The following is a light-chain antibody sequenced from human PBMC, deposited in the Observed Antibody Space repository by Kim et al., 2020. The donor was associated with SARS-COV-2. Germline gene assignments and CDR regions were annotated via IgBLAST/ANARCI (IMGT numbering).Light chain of an antibody. CDR2: DAS. CDR1: QSVNTY. V-gene: IGKV3-11*01. Sequence: EIVLTQSPATLSLSPGERATLSCRASQSVNTYLAWYQQKPGQAPRLLIYDASNRATGIPARFSGSGSGTDFTLTISSLEPEDFAVYYCQADTFGQGTKLEIK. J-gene: IGKJ2*01. CDR3: QADT.